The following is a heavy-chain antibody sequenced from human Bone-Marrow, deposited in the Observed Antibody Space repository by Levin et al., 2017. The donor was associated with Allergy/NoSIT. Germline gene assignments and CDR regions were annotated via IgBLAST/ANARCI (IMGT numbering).Heavy chain of an antibody. Sequence: GESLKISCAASGFTFSSYSMNWVRQAPGKGLEWVSYISSSSSTIYYADSVKGRFTISRDNAKNSLYLQMNSLRDEDTAVYYCARDPGYSSSSGVFQHWGQGTLVTVSS. CDR3: ARDPGYSSSSGVFQH. CDR2: ISSSSSTI. D-gene: IGHD6-13*01. J-gene: IGHJ1*01. CDR1: GFTFSSYS. V-gene: IGHV3-48*02.